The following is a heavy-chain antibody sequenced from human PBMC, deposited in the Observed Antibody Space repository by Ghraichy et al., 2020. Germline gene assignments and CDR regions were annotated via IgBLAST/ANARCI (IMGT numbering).Heavy chain of an antibody. D-gene: IGHD3-22*01. CDR2: ISYDGSNK. CDR3: ARERAYYYDSSGYYELRY. J-gene: IGHJ4*02. V-gene: IGHV3-30-3*01. CDR1: GFTFSSYA. Sequence: GESLNISCAASGFTFSSYAMHWVRQAPGKGLEWVAVISYDGSNKYYADSVKGRFTISRDNSKNTLYLQMNSLRAEDTAVYYCARERAYYYDSSGYYELRYWGQGTLVTVSS.